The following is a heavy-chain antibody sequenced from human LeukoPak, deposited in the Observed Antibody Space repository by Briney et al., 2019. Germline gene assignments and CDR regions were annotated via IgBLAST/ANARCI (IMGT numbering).Heavy chain of an antibody. Sequence: GGSLRLSCAASGFTFSTYDMHWVRQAPGKGLEWVAIISYDGSDKYYADSVKGRFTISRDNSKNTLYLQMNSLRAEDTAVYYCAKDLGEAAFDIWGQGTMVTVSS. V-gene: IGHV3-30*18. CDR2: ISYDGSDK. CDR1: GFTFSTYD. CDR3: AKDLGEAAFDI. D-gene: IGHD3-10*01. J-gene: IGHJ3*02.